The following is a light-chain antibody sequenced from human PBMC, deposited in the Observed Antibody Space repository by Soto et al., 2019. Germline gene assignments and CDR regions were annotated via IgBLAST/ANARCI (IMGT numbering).Light chain of an antibody. CDR1: SRDVGGYNY. Sequence: QSVVTQPPSTSGAAGQSVTIACASTSRDVGGYNYVSWYQQHPGKAHKLMIYDVSTRPSGVPDRFSGSKSGNTASLTVSGLQADDEADYYCSSYAGTHVVFGTGTKVTVL. J-gene: IGLJ1*01. CDR2: DVS. V-gene: IGLV2-8*01. CDR3: SSYAGTHVV.